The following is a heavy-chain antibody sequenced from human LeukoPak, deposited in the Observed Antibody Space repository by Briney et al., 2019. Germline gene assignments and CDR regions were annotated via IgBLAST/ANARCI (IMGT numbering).Heavy chain of an antibody. J-gene: IGHJ4*02. Sequence: SETLSLTCTVSGGSIGSYYWSWIRQPAGKGLEWIGRIYHGGSTYYNPSLKSRVTISVDTSKNQFSLKLSSVTAADTAVYYCARLSRKGYWGQGTLVTVSS. CDR2: IYHGGST. V-gene: IGHV4-4*07. CDR1: GGSIGSYY. CDR3: ARLSRKGY.